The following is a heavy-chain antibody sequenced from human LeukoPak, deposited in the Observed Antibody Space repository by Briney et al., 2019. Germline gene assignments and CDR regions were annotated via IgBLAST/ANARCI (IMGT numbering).Heavy chain of an antibody. V-gene: IGHV3-30*04. D-gene: IGHD3-16*01. CDR2: MSYDGSDK. CDR3: ARDRGRGVGRRYYGMDV. CDR1: GFTLGNYA. J-gene: IGHJ6*02. Sequence: GRSLRLSCAASGFTLGNYAIHWVRQAPGQGLEWVAVMSYDGSDKIYSDSVKGRLTISGDDSENTVYLQMNSLREEDTAVYYCARDRGRGVGRRYYGMDVWGQGTTVTVSS.